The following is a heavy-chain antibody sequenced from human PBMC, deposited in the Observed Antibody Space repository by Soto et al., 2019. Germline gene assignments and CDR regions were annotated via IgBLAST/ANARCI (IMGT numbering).Heavy chain of an antibody. Sequence: SETLSLTCAVYGGSFSGYYLSWIRQPPGKGLEWIGEINHSGSTNYNPSLKSRVTISVDTSKNQFSLKLSSVTAADTAVYYCARYGSGSYSPQYYFDYWGQGTQVTVSS. CDR1: GGSFSGYY. D-gene: IGHD3-10*01. V-gene: IGHV4-34*01. CDR2: INHSGST. J-gene: IGHJ4*02. CDR3: ARYGSGSYSPQYYFDY.